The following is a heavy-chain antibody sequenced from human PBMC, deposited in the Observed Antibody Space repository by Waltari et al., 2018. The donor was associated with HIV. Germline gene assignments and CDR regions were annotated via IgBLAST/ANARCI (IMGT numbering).Heavy chain of an antibody. D-gene: IGHD4-17*01. CDR1: GFTFSIYV. CDR3: ARPMNYGDYPYYFDY. Sequence: QVQLVESGGGVVQPGRSLRLSCAASGFTFSIYVMPWVRQAPGKGLEWVAVISYDGRNKYYADSVKGRFTISRDNSKNTLYLQMNSLRAEDTAVYYCARPMNYGDYPYYFDYWGQGTLVTVSS. J-gene: IGHJ4*02. V-gene: IGHV3-30*01. CDR2: ISYDGRNK.